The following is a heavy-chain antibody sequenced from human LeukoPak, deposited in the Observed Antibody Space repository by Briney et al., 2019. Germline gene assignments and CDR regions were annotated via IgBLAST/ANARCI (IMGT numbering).Heavy chain of an antibody. D-gene: IGHD2-21*02. CDR1: GGSISSSSYY. V-gene: IGHV4-39*01. CDR2: IYYSGST. Sequence: SETLSLTCTVSGGSISSSSYYWGWIRQPPGKGLEWIGSIYYSGSTYYNPSLKSRVTISVDTSKNQFSLKLSSVTAADTAVYYCASTMLAYCGGDCYPGGNWFDPWGQGTLVTVSS. J-gene: IGHJ5*02. CDR3: ASTMLAYCGGDCYPGGNWFDP.